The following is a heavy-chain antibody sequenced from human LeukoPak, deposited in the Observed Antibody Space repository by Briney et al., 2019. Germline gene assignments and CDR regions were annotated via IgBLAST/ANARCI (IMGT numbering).Heavy chain of an antibody. D-gene: IGHD5-12*01. V-gene: IGHV3-30*02. CDR1: GFTFSSYG. CDR2: IRCHGSGT. J-gene: IGHJ3*02. Sequence: GGPLRLSCVASGFTFSSYGMHWVRPGPGKGLEWVAFIRCHGSGTYYGGSVKGRISVSRDNSKNTLHLRLDSRTSEDPAVYYRVKDPDRAVPWQRPFEIWGQGTMVTVSS. CDR3: VKDPDRAVPWQRPFEI.